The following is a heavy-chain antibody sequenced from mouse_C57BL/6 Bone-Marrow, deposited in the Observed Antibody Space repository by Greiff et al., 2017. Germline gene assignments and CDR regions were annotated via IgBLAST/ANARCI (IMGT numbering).Heavy chain of an antibody. V-gene: IGHV1-15*01. CDR3: TRWGTTVGATRGPWFAY. J-gene: IGHJ3*01. CDR1: GYTFTDYE. D-gene: IGHD1-1*01. Sequence: VQLQQSGAELVRPGASVTLSCKASGYTFTDYEMHWVKQTPVHGLEWIGAIDPETGGTAYNQKFKGKAILTADKSSSTAYMELRSLTSEDSAVYYCTRWGTTVGATRGPWFAYWGQGTLVTVSA. CDR2: IDPETGGT.